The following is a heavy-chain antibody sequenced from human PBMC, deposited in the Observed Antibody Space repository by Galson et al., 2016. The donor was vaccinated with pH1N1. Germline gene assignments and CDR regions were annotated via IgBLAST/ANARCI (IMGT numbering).Heavy chain of an antibody. D-gene: IGHD3-16*01. CDR1: GFTFDTFA. V-gene: IGHV3-30-3*01. CDR2: ISYNGHDQ. CDR3: AREDWSYADTYYYGMDV. Sequence: SLRLSCAASGFTFDTFAMHWVRQNPGKGLEWVAFISYNGHDQSYAHSVKGRFTVSRDNSKNTLYLQMNSLRPEDTALYHCAREDWSYADTYYYGMDVWGQGTTVTVSS. J-gene: IGHJ6*02.